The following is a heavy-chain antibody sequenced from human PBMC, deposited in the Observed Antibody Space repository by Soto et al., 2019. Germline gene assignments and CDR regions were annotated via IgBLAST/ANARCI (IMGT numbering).Heavy chain of an antibody. Sequence: GGSLRLSCAASGFTFSSYAMHWVRQAPGKGLEWVAVISYDGSNKYYADSVKGRFIISRDNSKNTLYLQMNSLRAEDTAVYYCARSGVGYDSSGYYYGYWGQGTLVTVSS. J-gene: IGHJ4*02. CDR2: ISYDGSNK. D-gene: IGHD3-22*01. V-gene: IGHV3-30-3*01. CDR3: ARSGVGYDSSGYYYGY. CDR1: GFTFSSYA.